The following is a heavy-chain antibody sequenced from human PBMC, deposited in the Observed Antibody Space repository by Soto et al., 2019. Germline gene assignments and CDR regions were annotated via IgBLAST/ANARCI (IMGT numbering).Heavy chain of an antibody. V-gene: IGHV4-38-2*02. J-gene: IGHJ3*02. Sequence: SETLSLTCAVSGYSISSGYYWGWIRQPPGKGLECIASIYHSGSTYFNPSLKSRVTISVDMSKNHFSLKLNSVTAADTAVYYCAREYVYCGGDCYSDAFDIWGQGTMVTVSS. CDR2: IYHSGST. CDR3: AREYVYCGGDCYSDAFDI. D-gene: IGHD2-21*02. CDR1: GYSISSGYY.